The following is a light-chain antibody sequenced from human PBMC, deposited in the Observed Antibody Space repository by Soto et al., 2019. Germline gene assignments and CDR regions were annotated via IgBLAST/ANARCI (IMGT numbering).Light chain of an antibody. CDR1: SSNIGAGYD. J-gene: IGLJ2*01. V-gene: IGLV1-40*01. Sequence: QSVLTQPPSLSGAPGQRVTISCTGNSSNIGAGYDVHWYQQLPGTAPKLLIYGNTDRPSGVPDRFSGSKSGTSASLAITGLQAEDEADYYCQSYDSSSRSVVFGGGTKVTVL. CDR2: GNT. CDR3: QSYDSSSRSVV.